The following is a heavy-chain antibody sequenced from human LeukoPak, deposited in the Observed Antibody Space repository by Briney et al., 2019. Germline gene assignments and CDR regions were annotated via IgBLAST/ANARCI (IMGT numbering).Heavy chain of an antibody. CDR2: IYYSGST. Sequence: SETLSLTCTVSGGSISSYYWSWIRQPPGKGLEWIGYIYYSGSTNYNPSLKSRVTISVDTSKNQFSLKLSSVTAADTAVYYCARRVRWLQFLQDYWGQGTMVTVSS. J-gene: IGHJ4*02. CDR3: ARRVRWLQFLQDY. CDR1: GGSISSYY. V-gene: IGHV4-59*12. D-gene: IGHD5-24*01.